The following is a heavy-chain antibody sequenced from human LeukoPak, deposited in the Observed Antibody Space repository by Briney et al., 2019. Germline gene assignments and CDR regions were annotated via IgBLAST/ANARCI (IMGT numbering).Heavy chain of an antibody. V-gene: IGHV7-4-1*02. CDR2: INTNTGNP. CDR1: GYTFTSYA. Sequence: ASVKVSCKASGYTFTSYAMNWVRQAPGQGLEWMGWINTNTGNPTYAQGFTGRFVFSLDTSVSTAYLQISSLKAEDTAVYYCARETLPDYYDSSGYFTYWGQGTLVTVSS. CDR3: ARETLPDYYDSSGYFTY. D-gene: IGHD3-22*01. J-gene: IGHJ4*02.